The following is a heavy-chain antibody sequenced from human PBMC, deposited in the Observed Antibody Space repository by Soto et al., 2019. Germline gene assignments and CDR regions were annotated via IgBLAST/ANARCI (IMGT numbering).Heavy chain of an antibody. J-gene: IGHJ5*02. CDR3: AWVRGYDFWSGTNSFVR. Sequence: QVQLVQSGAEVKKPGASVKVSCKASGYTFSNYAITWVRQAPGQGLEWMGWITPYNGDTHFAQKIQDRVTMTTDTATSTADMELRSLRSDDTAVYYCAWVRGYDFWSGTNSFVRWGQGTLVTVSS. V-gene: IGHV1-18*01. CDR2: ITPYNGDT. D-gene: IGHD3-3*01. CDR1: GYTFSNYA.